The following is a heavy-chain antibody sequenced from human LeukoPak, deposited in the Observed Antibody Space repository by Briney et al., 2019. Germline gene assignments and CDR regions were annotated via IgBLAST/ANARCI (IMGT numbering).Heavy chain of an antibody. D-gene: IGHD5-18*01. V-gene: IGHV3-21*01. J-gene: IGHJ4*02. CDR3: ARTPTATVPTDLDY. CDR2: ISSSSSYI. Sequence: GGSLRLSCAASGFTFSSYSMNWVRQAPGKGLEWVSSISSSSSYIYYADSVKGRFTISRDNAKNSLYLQMNSLRAEDTAVYHCARTPTATVPTDLDYWGQGTQVTVSS. CDR1: GFTFSSYS.